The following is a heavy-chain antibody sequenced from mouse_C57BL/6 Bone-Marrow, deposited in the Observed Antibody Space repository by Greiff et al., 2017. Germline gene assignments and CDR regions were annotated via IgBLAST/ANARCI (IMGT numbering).Heavy chain of an antibody. Sequence: QVQLKESGPGLVAPSQSLSITCTVSGFSLTSYAISWVRQPPGKGLEWLGVIWTGGGTNYNSALKSRLSISKDNSKSQVFLKMNSLQTDDTARYYCASNMGYSPSCYSNSYYYAMDYWGQGTSVTVSS. CDR3: ASNMGYSPSCYSNSYYYAMDY. CDR1: GFSLTSYA. J-gene: IGHJ4*01. V-gene: IGHV2-9-1*01. CDR2: IWTGGGT. D-gene: IGHD2-5*01.